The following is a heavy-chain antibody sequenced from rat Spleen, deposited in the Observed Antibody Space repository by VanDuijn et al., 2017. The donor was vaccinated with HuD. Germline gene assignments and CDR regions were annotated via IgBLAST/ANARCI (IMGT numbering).Heavy chain of an antibody. J-gene: IGHJ3*01. V-gene: IGHV5-25*01. D-gene: IGHD4-3*01. CDR3: ARQDTSGYSNWFTY. CDR1: GFIFSDFY. Sequence: EVQLVESDGGLVQPGGSLELSCAASGFIFSDFYMAWVRQTPTKGLEWVASISPSGGGTYYRDSVKGRFTVSRDNTRSTQFLQMDSLRSEDTATYYCARQDTSGYSNWFTYWGQGTLVTVSS. CDR2: ISPSGGGT.